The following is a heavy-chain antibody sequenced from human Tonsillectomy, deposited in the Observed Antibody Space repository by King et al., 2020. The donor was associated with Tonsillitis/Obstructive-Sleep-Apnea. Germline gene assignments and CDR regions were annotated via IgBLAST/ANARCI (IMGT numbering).Heavy chain of an antibody. Sequence: VQLVESGGGLVQPGGSLRLSCAASGFTVSSNHMSWVRQAPGKGLEWVSAIYSGGNIHYADSVKGRFTISRDNSKNTLYVQMNSLRAEDTAVYYCARGLVNPGYFDYWGQGTLVTVPS. J-gene: IGHJ4*02. CDR3: ARGLVNPGYFDY. V-gene: IGHV3-66*01. CDR1: GFTVSSNH. D-gene: IGHD3-16*02. CDR2: IYSGGNI.